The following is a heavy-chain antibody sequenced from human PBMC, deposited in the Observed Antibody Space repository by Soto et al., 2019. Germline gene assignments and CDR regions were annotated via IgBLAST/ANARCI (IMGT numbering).Heavy chain of an antibody. CDR1: GGSISSYY. CDR3: ARTVFGYYGSGSYYVYMDV. D-gene: IGHD3-10*01. V-gene: IGHV4-59*08. CDR2: IYYSGST. J-gene: IGHJ6*03. Sequence: PSETLSLTCTVSGGSISSYYWSWIRQPPGKGLEWIGYIYYSGSTNYNPSLKSRVTISVDSSKNHFSLKLSFVTAADTALYYCARTVFGYYGSGSYYVYMDVWGKGTTVRLL.